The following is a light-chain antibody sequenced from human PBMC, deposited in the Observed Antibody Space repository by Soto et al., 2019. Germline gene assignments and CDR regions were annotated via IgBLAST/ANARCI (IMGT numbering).Light chain of an antibody. CDR1: QTISSW. CDR3: QHYNSYSEA. CDR2: KAS. V-gene: IGKV1-5*03. J-gene: IGKJ1*01. Sequence: DIQLTQAPSFLSASAGDRVTITCRASQTISSWLAWYQQKPGKAPKLLIYKASTLKSGVPSRFSGSGSGTEFTLTISSLQPDDFATYYCQHYNSYSEAFGQGT.